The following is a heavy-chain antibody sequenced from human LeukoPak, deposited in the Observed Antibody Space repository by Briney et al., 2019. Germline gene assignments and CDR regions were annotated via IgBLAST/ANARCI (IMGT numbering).Heavy chain of an antibody. Sequence: PSETLSLTCTVSGGSISTHYWSWIRQPAGKGLEWIGRIYTTGSTNYNPSLKSRVTMSVDTSKNQFSLKLSSVTAADTAVYYCARVTGTTLYYYMDVWGKGTTVTVSS. V-gene: IGHV4-4*07. J-gene: IGHJ6*03. CDR1: GGSISTHY. D-gene: IGHD1-7*01. CDR2: IYTTGST. CDR3: ARVTGTTLYYYMDV.